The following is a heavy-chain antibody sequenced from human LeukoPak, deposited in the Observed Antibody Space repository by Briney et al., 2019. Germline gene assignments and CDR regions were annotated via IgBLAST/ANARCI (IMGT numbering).Heavy chain of an antibody. CDR3: AKVRSGGYYPHYHYYGMDV. J-gene: IGHJ6*02. CDR1: GFTFSSYA. V-gene: IGHV3-23*01. D-gene: IGHD3-22*01. Sequence: PGGSLRLSCAASGFTFSSYAMTWVRQAPGEGLEWVSGISGSGGSTCYADSVEGRFTISRDNSRDTLDLQMNSLRAEDTALYYCAKVRSGGYYPHYHYYGMDVWGQGTTVTVSS. CDR2: ISGSGGST.